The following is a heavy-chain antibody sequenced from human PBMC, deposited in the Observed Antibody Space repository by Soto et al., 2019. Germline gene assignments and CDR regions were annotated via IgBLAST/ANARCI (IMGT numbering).Heavy chain of an antibody. D-gene: IGHD3-10*01. J-gene: IGHJ4*02. CDR1: GGSISSYY. Sequence: PSETLSLTCTVSGGSISSYYWGWIRQPPGKGLEWIGTIYYSGSTYYNPSLKSRFTISRDNSKNTLYLQMDSLRPEDTAVYHCTTVTAVGARWFGLHPLGPLDYWGQGALVTVSS. V-gene: IGHV4-39*01. CDR3: TTVTAVGARWFGLHPLGPLDY. CDR2: IYYSGST.